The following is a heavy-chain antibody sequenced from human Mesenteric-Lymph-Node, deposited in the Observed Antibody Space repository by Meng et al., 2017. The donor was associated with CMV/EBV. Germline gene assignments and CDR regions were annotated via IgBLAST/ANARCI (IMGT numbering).Heavy chain of an antibody. V-gene: IGHV3-23*01. CDR3: ARARTWYSPLDY. D-gene: IGHD2-21*01. CDR2: ISGSGGST. CDR1: GFTFSSYA. Sequence: GESLKISCAASGFTFSSYAMSWVRQAPGKGLEWVSAISGSGGSTYYADSVKGRFTISRDNSKNTLYLQMNSLRADDTGVYYCARARTWYSPLDYWGQGRLVTVSS. J-gene: IGHJ4*02.